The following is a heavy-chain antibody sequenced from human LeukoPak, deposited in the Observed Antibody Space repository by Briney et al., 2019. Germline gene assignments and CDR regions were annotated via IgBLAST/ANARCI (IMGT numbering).Heavy chain of an antibody. CDR2: INPNSGGT. V-gene: IGHV1-2*02. D-gene: IGHD3-10*01. Sequence: ASVKVSWKASGYTFTGYYMHWVRQAPGQGLEWMGWINPNSGGTNYAQKFQGRFTMTRDTSISTAYMELSRLRYDDTAVYYCARATAYGSGSYYRASPFDYWGQGTLVTVSS. CDR3: ARATAYGSGSYYRASPFDY. CDR1: GYTFTGYY. J-gene: IGHJ4*02.